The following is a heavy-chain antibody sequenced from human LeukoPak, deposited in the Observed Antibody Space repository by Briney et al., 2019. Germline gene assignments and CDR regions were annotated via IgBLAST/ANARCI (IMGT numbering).Heavy chain of an antibody. CDR2: IYAGDSDT. CDR1: GYTFSNYW. J-gene: IGHJ4*02. Sequence: GESLKISCKVSGYTFSNYWITWVRQMPGRGLEWMGIIYAGDSDTRYSPSFQGQVTISVDKSINTAYLEWRSLEPSDTAMYYCARGVVASAGSGVYYFDYWGQGTLVTVSS. V-gene: IGHV5-51*01. D-gene: IGHD3-10*01. CDR3: ARGVVASAGSGVYYFDY.